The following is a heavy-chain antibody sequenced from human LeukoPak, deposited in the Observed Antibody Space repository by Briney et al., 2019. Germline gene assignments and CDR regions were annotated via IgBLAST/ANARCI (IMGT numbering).Heavy chain of an antibody. D-gene: IGHD1-7*01. Sequence: SETLSLTCTVSGGSISSSFYYWGWIRQPPGKGLEWIGSIHYRGSTYYNPSLKSRVTISIDTSKNQLSLKLTSVTAADTAVYYCARRGTDWGLFDYRGQGTLVTVSS. CDR2: IHYRGST. V-gene: IGHV4-39*01. J-gene: IGHJ4*02. CDR1: GGSISSSFYY. CDR3: ARRGTDWGLFDY.